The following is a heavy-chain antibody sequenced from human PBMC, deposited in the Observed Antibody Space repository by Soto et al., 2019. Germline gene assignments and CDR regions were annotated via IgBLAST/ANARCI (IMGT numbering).Heavy chain of an antibody. CDR2: IYSGGST. J-gene: IGHJ3*02. CDR1: GFTVSSNY. V-gene: IGHV3-66*01. Sequence: PGGSLRLSCAASGFTVSSNYMSWVRQAPGKGLEWVSVIYSGGSTYYADSVKGRFTISRDNSKNTLYLQMNSLRAEDTAVYYCARVGSSWYGVVAFDIWGQGTMVTVSS. CDR3: ARVGSSWYGVVAFDI. D-gene: IGHD6-13*01.